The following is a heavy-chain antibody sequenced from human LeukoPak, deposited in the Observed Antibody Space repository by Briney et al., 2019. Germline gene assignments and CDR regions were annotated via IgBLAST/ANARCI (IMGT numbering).Heavy chain of an antibody. V-gene: IGHV3-53*01. CDR1: EFTVSSNY. CDR2: ISSGGNA. J-gene: IGHJ4*02. Sequence: GGSLRLSCAASEFTVSSNYMTWVRQAPGKGLEWVSIISSGGNAYYADSVKGRFTISRDISKHTLYLQMNSLRAEDTAVYYCARGDSSGYAFDYWGQGTLVTVSS. CDR3: ARGDSSGYAFDY. D-gene: IGHD3-22*01.